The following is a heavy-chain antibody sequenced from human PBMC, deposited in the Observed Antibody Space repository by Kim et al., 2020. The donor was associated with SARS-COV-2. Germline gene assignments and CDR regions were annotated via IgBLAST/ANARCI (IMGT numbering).Heavy chain of an antibody. V-gene: IGHV3-66*04. D-gene: IGHD6-6*01. CDR3: ARQSGTSSDWVGLDY. Sequence: ADSVKGRLTISRDNSKNTVYLQMNSLRVDDTAVYYCARQSGTSSDWVGLDYWGLGILVTVSS. J-gene: IGHJ4*02.